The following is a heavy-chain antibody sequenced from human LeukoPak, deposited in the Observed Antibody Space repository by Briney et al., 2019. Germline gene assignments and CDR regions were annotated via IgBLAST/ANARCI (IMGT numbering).Heavy chain of an antibody. V-gene: IGHV4-30-4*08. J-gene: IGHJ5*02. CDR1: GGSISSYY. CDR3: ARDRGRDGTGTTMDWFDP. D-gene: IGHD1-1*01. Sequence: PSETLSLTCTVSGGSISSYYWSWIRQAPGKGLEWIGYIYYTGTTYYNPSLKSRVTISLDMSKNQFSLKLSSVTAADTAVYYCARDRGRDGTGTTMDWFDPWGQGALVTVSS. CDR2: IYYTGTT.